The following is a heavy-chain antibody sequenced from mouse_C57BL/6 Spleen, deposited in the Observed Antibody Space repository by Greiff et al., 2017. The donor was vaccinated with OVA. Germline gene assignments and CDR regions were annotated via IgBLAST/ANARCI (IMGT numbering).Heavy chain of an antibody. CDR2: INPGSGGT. J-gene: IGHJ3*01. Sequence: KLQQSGAELVRPGTSVKVSCKASGYAFTNYLIEWVKQRPGQGLEWIGVINPGSGGTNYNEKFKGKATLTADKSSSTAYMQLSSLTSEDSAVYFCARSLYDYDKFAYWGQGTLVTVSA. CDR1: GYAFTNYL. V-gene: IGHV1-54*01. CDR3: ARSLYDYDKFAY. D-gene: IGHD2-4*01.